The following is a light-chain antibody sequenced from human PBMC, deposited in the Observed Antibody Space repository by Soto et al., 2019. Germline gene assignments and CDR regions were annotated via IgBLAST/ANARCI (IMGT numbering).Light chain of an antibody. V-gene: IGKV3-20*01. CDR2: GAS. CDR3: QQSYSTPPYT. J-gene: IGKJ2*01. Sequence: EIVLTQSPGTLSLSPGERATLSCRASQSVSNNYLAWYQQKPGQAPRLLIYGASSRATGIPDRFSGSGSGTDFTLTISRLEPEDFATYYCQQSYSTPPYTFGQGTKLDMK. CDR1: QSVSNNY.